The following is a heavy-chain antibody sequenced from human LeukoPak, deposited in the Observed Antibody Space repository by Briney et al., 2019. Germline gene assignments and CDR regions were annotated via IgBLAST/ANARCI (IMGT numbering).Heavy chain of an antibody. CDR3: ARYYGSGSPPALGFDP. D-gene: IGHD3-10*01. CDR2: IYYSGSP. Sequence: SSETLSLTCTVSGGSISSYYWSWIRQPPGKGLEWLGYIYYSGSPNYNPSLKSRVTISVDTSKNQFSLKLSSVTAADTAVYYCARYYGSGSPPALGFDPWGQGTLVTVSS. CDR1: GGSISSYY. V-gene: IGHV4-59*01. J-gene: IGHJ5*02.